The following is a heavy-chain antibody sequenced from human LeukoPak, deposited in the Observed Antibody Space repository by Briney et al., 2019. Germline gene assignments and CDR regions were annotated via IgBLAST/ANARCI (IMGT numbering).Heavy chain of an antibody. Sequence: SETLFLTCTVSGGSISSYYWSWIRQPPGKGLEWIGYIYYSGSTNYNPPLKSRVTISVDTSKNQFSLKLSSVTAADTAVYYCARGPRITMVRGVIIDSDPLGCYDYWGQGTLVTVSS. CDR1: GGSISSYY. V-gene: IGHV4-59*01. J-gene: IGHJ4*02. CDR3: ARGPRITMVRGVIIDSDPLGCYDY. CDR2: IYYSGST. D-gene: IGHD3-10*01.